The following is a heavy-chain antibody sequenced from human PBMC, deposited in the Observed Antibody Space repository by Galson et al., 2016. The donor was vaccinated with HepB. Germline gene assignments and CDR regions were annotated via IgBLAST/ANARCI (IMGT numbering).Heavy chain of an antibody. D-gene: IGHD3-16*01. CDR3: TRGTFGGIGTDF. CDR2: FNPRDAKI. Sequence: SVKVSCKASGYTFNTHYIHWVGQAPGQGLDWMGIFNPRDAKITYEQNFQGRINMTTDTSTSTVYTELNSLTSEDTAVYFCTRGTFGGIGTDFWGQGTLVTVSS. J-gene: IGHJ4*02. V-gene: IGHV1-46*02. CDR1: GYTFNTHY.